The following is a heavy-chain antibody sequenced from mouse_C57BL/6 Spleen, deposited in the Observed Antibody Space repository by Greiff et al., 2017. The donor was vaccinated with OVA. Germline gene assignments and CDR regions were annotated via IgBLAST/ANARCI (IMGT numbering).Heavy chain of an antibody. V-gene: IGHV5-4*01. D-gene: IGHD1-1*01. J-gene: IGHJ3*01. Sequence: EVQLVESGGGLVKPGGSLKLSCAASGFTFSSYAMSWVRQTPEKRLEWVANIRDGGSYTYYPDNVTSRYTISRDNGKNNLYLQMSHLKSEDTAMYYCAREPYYYGSSPWFAYWGQGTLVTVSA. CDR3: AREPYYYGSSPWFAY. CDR2: IRDGGSYT. CDR1: GFTFSSYA.